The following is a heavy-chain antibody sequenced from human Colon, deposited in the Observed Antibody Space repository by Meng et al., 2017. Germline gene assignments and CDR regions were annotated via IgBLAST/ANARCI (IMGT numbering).Heavy chain of an antibody. D-gene: IGHD3-10*01. Sequence: VQLVAAGGGLVQPGGSLRLSCAASGFSIRNHYMHWVRQAPGKGLEWVSRINSDGGGGTYADFVKGRFTISRDNAKNTLYLQMNSLTAEDTAVYYCVCFGGFSGFDPWGQGILVTVSS. CDR3: VCFGGFSGFDP. CDR2: INSDGGGG. CDR1: GFSIRNHY. J-gene: IGHJ5*02. V-gene: IGHV3-74*01.